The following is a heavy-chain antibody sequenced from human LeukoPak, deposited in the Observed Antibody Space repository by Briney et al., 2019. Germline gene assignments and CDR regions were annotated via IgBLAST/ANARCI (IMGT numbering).Heavy chain of an antibody. V-gene: IGHV5-51*01. CDR3: ARTMVRGVIPFDY. J-gene: IGHJ4*02. CDR2: IYPGDSDT. CDR1: GYSLTSYW. Sequence: GESLKISCKGSGYSLTSYWIGWVRQMPGKGLEWTGIIYPGDSDTRYSPSFQGQVTISADKSISTAYLQWSSLKASDTAMYYCARTMVRGVIPFDYWGQGTLVTVSS. D-gene: IGHD3-10*01.